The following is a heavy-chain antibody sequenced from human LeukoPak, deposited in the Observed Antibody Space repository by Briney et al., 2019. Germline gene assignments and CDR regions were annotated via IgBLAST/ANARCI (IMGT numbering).Heavy chain of an antibody. D-gene: IGHD2/OR15-2a*01. Sequence: SETLSLTCSVSGGAIISYYWSWIRQPAGKGPEWIGRIYPTGNTDYNPSLKTRVTMSTDLSKKQFSLRLRSVTAADTAVYYCARLKFYDSIVYATGYYMDVWGKGTAVTVSS. CDR2: IYPTGNT. J-gene: IGHJ6*03. V-gene: IGHV4-4*07. CDR1: GGAIISYY. CDR3: ARLKFYDSIVYATGYYMDV.